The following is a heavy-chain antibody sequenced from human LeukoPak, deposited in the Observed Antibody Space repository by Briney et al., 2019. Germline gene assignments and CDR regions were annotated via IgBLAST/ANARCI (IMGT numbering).Heavy chain of an antibody. CDR2: INHSGST. J-gene: IGHJ5*02. Sequence: SETLSLTCAVYGGSFSGYYWSWIRQPPGKGLEWIGEINHSGSTNYNPPLKSRVTISVDTSKNQFSLKLSSVTAADTAVYYCATILLGYCSGGSCAGSWFDPWGQGTLVTVSS. V-gene: IGHV4-34*01. CDR1: GGSFSGYY. D-gene: IGHD2-15*01. CDR3: ATILLGYCSGGSCAGSWFDP.